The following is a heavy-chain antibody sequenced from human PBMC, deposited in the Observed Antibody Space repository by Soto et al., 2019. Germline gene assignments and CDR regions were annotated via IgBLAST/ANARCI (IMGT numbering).Heavy chain of an antibody. V-gene: IGHV5-10-1*01. CDR3: ARHSTYDSSGYSGNFDY. Sequence: GESLKIFWNGSGYSFTSYWISWGLQMPGKGLEWMGRIDPSDSYTNYSPSFQGHVTISADKSISTAYLQWSSLKASDTAMYYCARHSTYDSSGYSGNFDYWGQGTLVTVSS. D-gene: IGHD3-22*01. J-gene: IGHJ4*02. CDR2: IDPSDSYT. CDR1: GYSFTSYW.